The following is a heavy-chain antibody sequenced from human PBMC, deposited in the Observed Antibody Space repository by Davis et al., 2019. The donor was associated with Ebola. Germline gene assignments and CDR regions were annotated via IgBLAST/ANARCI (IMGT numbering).Heavy chain of an antibody. CDR1: GFTFSSYG. J-gene: IGHJ4*02. CDR2: IKQDGSLK. Sequence: GESLKISCAASGFTFSSYGMHWVRQAPGKGLEWVANIKQDGSLKHYVDSLKGRFTISRDNAKNSLYLQMNSLRAEDTAVYYCARDKSVAGGGQKYWGQGTRVTVSP. D-gene: IGHD6-13*01. CDR3: ARDKSVAGGGQKY. V-gene: IGHV3-7*01.